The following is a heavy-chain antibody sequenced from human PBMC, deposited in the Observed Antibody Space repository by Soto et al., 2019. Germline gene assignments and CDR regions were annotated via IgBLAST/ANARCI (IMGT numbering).Heavy chain of an antibody. CDR1: GDSVSSNSAA. CDR2: TYYRSKWYN. Sequence: SQTLSLTCAISGDSVSSNSAAWNWIRQSPSRGLEWLGRTYYRSKWYNDYAVSVKSRITINPDTSKNQFSLQLNYVTPEDTAVYYCARDSGYDLDYYYYYGMDVWGQGTTVTVSS. J-gene: IGHJ6*02. V-gene: IGHV6-1*01. D-gene: IGHD5-12*01. CDR3: ARDSGYDLDYYYYYGMDV.